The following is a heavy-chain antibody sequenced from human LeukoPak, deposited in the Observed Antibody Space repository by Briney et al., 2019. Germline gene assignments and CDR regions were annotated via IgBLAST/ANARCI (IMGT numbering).Heavy chain of an antibody. CDR3: ARGRTYYDFWSGPSTRDAFDI. J-gene: IGHJ3*02. D-gene: IGHD3-3*01. CDR1: GFTFSSYS. V-gene: IGHV3-48*01. CDR2: ISSSSSTI. Sequence: QPGGSLRLSCAASGFTFSSYSMNWVRQAPGKGREWVSYISSSSSTIYYADSVKGRFTISRDNAKNSLYLQMNSLRAEDTAVYYCARGRTYYDFWSGPSTRDAFDIWGQGTMVTVSS.